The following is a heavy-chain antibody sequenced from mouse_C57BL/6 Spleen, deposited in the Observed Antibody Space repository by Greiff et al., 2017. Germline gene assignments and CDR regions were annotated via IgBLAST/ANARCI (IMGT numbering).Heavy chain of an antibody. Sequence: VQLQQSGAELVRPGTSVKLSCKASGYTFTSYWMHWVKQRPGQGLEWIGEIDPCDSYTYYNQKFKGKATLTVDTSSSTAYMQLSSLTSEDSAVDYCATITTGVGPDYWGQGTTLTVSS. J-gene: IGHJ2*01. D-gene: IGHD1-1*01. CDR3: ATITTGVGPDY. V-gene: IGHV1-59*01. CDR1: GYTFTSYW. CDR2: IDPCDSYT.